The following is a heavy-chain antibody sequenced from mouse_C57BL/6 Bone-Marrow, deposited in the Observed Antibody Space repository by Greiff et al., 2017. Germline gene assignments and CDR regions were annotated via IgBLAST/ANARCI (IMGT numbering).Heavy chain of an antibody. CDR3: ASLYYDYDGGGYYFDY. D-gene: IGHD2-4*01. Sequence: EVQLQESGPGLVKPSQSLSLTCSVTGYSIPRGYYWNWIRQFPGNNLAWMGYISYDGSNNYNPSLKNRISITRATSKLQFFLKLNSVTTEDTATYDCASLYYDYDGGGYYFDYWGQGTTLTVSS. J-gene: IGHJ2*01. CDR2: ISYDGSN. V-gene: IGHV3-6*01. CDR1: GYSIPRGYY.